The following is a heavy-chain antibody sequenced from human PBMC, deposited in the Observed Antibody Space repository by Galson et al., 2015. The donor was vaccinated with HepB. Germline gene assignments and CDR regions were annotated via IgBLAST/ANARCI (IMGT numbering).Heavy chain of an antibody. D-gene: IGHD1-20*01. CDR1: GGTFSSYA. CDR2: FDPEDGET. Sequence: SVKVSCKASGGTFSSYAISWVRQAPGQGLEWMGGFDPEDGETIYAQKFQGRVTMTEDTSTDTAYMELSSLRSEDTAVYYCATDGITGPYDMGGAYLRYWGQGTLVTVSS. J-gene: IGHJ4*02. V-gene: IGHV1-24*01. CDR3: ATDGITGPYDMGGAYLRY.